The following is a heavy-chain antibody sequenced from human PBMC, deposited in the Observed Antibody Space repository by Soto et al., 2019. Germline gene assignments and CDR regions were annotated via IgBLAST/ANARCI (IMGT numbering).Heavy chain of an antibody. CDR1: GGSISSYY. CDR3: ARGVYYGSGSYYKMGYYYYYMDV. J-gene: IGHJ6*03. CDR2: IYYSGST. Sequence: SETLSLTCTVSGGSISSYYWSWIRQPPGKGMEWIGYIYYSGSTNYNPSLKSRVTISVDTSKNQFSLKLSSVTHADTAVYYFARGVYYGSGSYYKMGYYYYYMDVWGKGTTVT. V-gene: IGHV4-59*01. D-gene: IGHD3-10*01.